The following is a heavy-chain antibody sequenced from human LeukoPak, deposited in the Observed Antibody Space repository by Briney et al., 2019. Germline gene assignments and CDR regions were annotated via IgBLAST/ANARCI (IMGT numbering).Heavy chain of an antibody. D-gene: IGHD3-3*01. CDR1: GYTFTSYG. J-gene: IGHJ4*02. V-gene: IGHV1-18*01. CDR3: ARDPGYDFWSGYFRGAGYYYFDY. Sequence: ASVKVSCKASGYTFTSYGISWVRQAPGQGFEWMGWISAYNGNTNYAQKLQGRVTMTTDTSTSTAYMEQRSLRSDDTAVYYCARDPGYDFWSGYFRGAGYYYFDYWGQGTLVTVSS. CDR2: ISAYNGNT.